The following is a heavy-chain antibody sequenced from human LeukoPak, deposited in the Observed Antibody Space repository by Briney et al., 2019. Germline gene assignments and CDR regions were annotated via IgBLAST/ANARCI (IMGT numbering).Heavy chain of an antibody. D-gene: IGHD1-26*01. Sequence: GGSLRLSCAASGFPFSNAWMRWVRQAPGKGLEWVSAISGSGGSTYYADSVKGRFTISRDNSKNTLYLQMNSLRAEDTAVYYCAKDLVSRGWGQGTLVTVSS. CDR3: AKDLVSRG. V-gene: IGHV3-23*01. CDR2: ISGSGGST. J-gene: IGHJ4*02. CDR1: GFPFSNAW.